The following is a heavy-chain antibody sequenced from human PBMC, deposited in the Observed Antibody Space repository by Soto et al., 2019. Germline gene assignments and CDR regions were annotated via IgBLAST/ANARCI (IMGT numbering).Heavy chain of an antibody. CDR1: GYTLTPYG. Sequence: QVQLVQSGAEVKKPGASVKVSCKASGYTLTPYGISWVRQAPGQGLEWMGWISVYNGKTNYAQNLQGRVTMTTDTTASTAYMELRSLTSDDTAVSFCARDRAAYCGGDCNMDVWGKGTTVTVS. CDR2: ISVYNGKT. J-gene: IGHJ6*03. CDR3: ARDRAAYCGGDCNMDV. D-gene: IGHD2-21*01. V-gene: IGHV1-18*01.